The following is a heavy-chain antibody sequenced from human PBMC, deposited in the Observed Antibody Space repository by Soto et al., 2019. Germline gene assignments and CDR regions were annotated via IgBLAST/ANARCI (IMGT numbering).Heavy chain of an antibody. Sequence: SVKVSCKASGFTFSSAAVQWVRQARGQRPEWIGWIVVGSGNTNYAQKFQERVTLTREKSTNTAYMELNSLTSEDTAVYYCAADSRWQLYYWGQGTQVTVSS. CDR1: GFTFSSAA. V-gene: IGHV1-58*01. D-gene: IGHD1-1*01. CDR2: IVVGSGNT. J-gene: IGHJ4*02. CDR3: AADSRWQLYY.